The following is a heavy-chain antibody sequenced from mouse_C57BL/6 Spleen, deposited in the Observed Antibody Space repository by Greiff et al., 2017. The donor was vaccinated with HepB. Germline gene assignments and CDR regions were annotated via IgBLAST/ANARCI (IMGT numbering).Heavy chain of an antibody. D-gene: IGHD2-2*01. CDR3: ARSSMVTTRGYFDY. Sequence: DVKLQESGGGLVKPGGSLKLSCAASGFTFSSYAMSWVRQTPEKRLEWVATISDGGSYTYYPDNVKGRFTISRDNAKNNLYLQMSHLKSEDTAMYYCARSSMVTTRGYFDYWGQGTTLTVSS. J-gene: IGHJ2*01. CDR1: GFTFSSYA. CDR2: ISDGGSYT. V-gene: IGHV5-4*03.